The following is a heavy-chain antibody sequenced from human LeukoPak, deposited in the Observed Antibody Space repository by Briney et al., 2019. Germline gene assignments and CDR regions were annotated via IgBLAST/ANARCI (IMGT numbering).Heavy chain of an antibody. CDR2: INWNGGST. D-gene: IGHD3-10*01. V-gene: IGHV3-20*04. J-gene: IGHJ4*02. Sequence: RPGGSLRLSCAASGFTFDDYGMSWVRQAPGKGLEWVSGINWNGGSTGYADSVKVRFTISSNDAKNNLYLTMNSLRTGDTAVDYCAKARELLWFGELSYYFDVWGQGTLVTVSS. CDR3: AKARELLWFGELSYYFDV. CDR1: GFTFDDYG.